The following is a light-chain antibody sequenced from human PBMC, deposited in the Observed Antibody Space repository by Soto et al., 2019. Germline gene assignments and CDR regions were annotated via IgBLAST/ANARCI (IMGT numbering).Light chain of an antibody. Sequence: MTQPPSTLYTSPPKIVTLSFRASQTIGSNLAWYQQKPGQPPRLLIYDASTRATDIPARFTGSGSGTEFTLTISRLQSEDFAVYWCQQDNKWPLKFGAGTKVEIK. CDR2: DAS. J-gene: IGKJ4*01. CDR1: QTIGSN. V-gene: IGKV3-15*01. CDR3: QQDNKWPLK.